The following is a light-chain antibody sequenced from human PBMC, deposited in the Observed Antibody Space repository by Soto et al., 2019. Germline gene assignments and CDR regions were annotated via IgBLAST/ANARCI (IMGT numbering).Light chain of an antibody. CDR3: QQYFSSPQT. Sequence: AIRMTQSPSSLSASTGDTITITCRASQNINSYLAWYQQKPGKAPKLLIYAASTLQSGVPSRFSGSGSGTDFTLTISGLQSEDFATYYCQQYFSSPQTFGGGTKVEIK. J-gene: IGKJ4*01. CDR1: QNINSY. CDR2: AAS. V-gene: IGKV1-8*01.